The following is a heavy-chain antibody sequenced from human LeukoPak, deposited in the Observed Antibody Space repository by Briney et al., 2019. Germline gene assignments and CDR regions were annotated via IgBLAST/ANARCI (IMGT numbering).Heavy chain of an antibody. V-gene: IGHV3-30*04. CDR2: ISYDGSNK. Sequence: GGSLRLSCAASGFTFSSYAMHWVRQAPGKGLEWVAVISYDGSNKYYADSVKGRFTISRDNSKNSLYLQMNSLRAEDAAVYYCARERIQLWLLGVWDRYWGQGTLVSVSS. CDR1: GFTFSSYA. CDR3: ARERIQLWLLGVWDRY. D-gene: IGHD5-18*01. J-gene: IGHJ4*02.